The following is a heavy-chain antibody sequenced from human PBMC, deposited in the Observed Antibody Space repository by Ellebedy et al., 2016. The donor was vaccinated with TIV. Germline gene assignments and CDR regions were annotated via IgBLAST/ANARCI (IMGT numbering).Heavy chain of an antibody. D-gene: IGHD6-6*01. CDR1: GFTFSSYG. Sequence: GESLKISXAASGFTFSSYGMHWVRQAPGKGLEWVAVISYDGSNKYYADSVKGRFTISRDNAKNTLYLQMNSLRAEDTAVYYCARSRALAARPLGGYWGQGTLVTVSS. J-gene: IGHJ4*02. CDR2: ISYDGSNK. CDR3: ARSRALAARPLGGY. V-gene: IGHV3-30*03.